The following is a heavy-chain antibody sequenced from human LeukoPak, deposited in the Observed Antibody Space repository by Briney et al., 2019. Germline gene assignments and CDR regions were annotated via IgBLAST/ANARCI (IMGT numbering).Heavy chain of an antibody. Sequence: GGSLRLSCAASGFTFSSYAMSWVRQAPGKGLEWVSAISGSGGSTYYADSVKGRFTISRDNSKNTLYLQMNSLRAEDTAVYYCANHYDILTGSSFDYWGQGTLVTVSS. CDR3: ANHYDILTGSSFDY. V-gene: IGHV3-23*01. CDR1: GFTFSSYA. D-gene: IGHD3-9*01. J-gene: IGHJ4*02. CDR2: ISGSGGST.